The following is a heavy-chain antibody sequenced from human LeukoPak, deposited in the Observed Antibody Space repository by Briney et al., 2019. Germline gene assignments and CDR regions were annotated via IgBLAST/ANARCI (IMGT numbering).Heavy chain of an antibody. CDR1: GFTFSSYS. J-gene: IGHJ4*02. Sequence: GRSLRLSCAASGFTFSSYSMTWVRQAPGKGLEWVSYISSSSSSTIYYADSVKGRFTISRDNAKNSLYLQMNSLRAEDTAVYYCASGYSSGWPIDYWGQGTLVTVSS. CDR2: ISSSSSSTI. CDR3: ASGYSSGWPIDY. D-gene: IGHD6-19*01. V-gene: IGHV3-48*01.